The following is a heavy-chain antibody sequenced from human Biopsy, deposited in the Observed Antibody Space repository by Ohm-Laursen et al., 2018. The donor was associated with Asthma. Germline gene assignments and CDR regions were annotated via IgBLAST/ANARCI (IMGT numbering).Heavy chain of an antibody. CDR3: AIGEDDIGDSGWFEH. D-gene: IGHD2-21*02. J-gene: IGHJ5*02. CDR2: ISGNGGRT. CDR1: GFTFSNAW. Sequence: SLRLSCAASGFTFSNAWMNWVRQAPGKGLEWVSDISGNGGRTKYADFVTGRFTISRDNSKNTLYLQMNSLRAEDTALYYCAIGEDDIGDSGWFEHWGQGTLVTVSS. V-gene: IGHV3-23*01.